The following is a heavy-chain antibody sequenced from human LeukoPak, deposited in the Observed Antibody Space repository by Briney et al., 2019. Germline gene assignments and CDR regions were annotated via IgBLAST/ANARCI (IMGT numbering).Heavy chain of an antibody. Sequence: SETLSLTCTVSGGSISSSSYYWGWIRQPPGKGLEWIGSIYTSGSTNYNPSLKSRVTISVDTSKNQFSLKLSSVTAADTAVYYCAGNYYGSGSYYSEDRYWGQGTLVTVSS. CDR3: AGNYYGSGSYYSEDRY. CDR2: IYTSGST. CDR1: GGSISSSSYY. V-gene: IGHV4-39*07. D-gene: IGHD3-10*01. J-gene: IGHJ4*02.